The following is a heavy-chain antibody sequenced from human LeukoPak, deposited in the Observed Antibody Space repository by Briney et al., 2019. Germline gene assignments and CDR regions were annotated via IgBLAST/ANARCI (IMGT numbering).Heavy chain of an antibody. V-gene: IGHV4-61*02. J-gene: IGHJ4*02. D-gene: IGHD3-10*01. Sequence: SETLSLTCTVSGGSVSSGSYYWSWIRQPAGKGLEWIGRIYTSGYTNYNPSLKSRVAMSLDTSKNQFSLKLSSVTAADTAVYYCARGYYYGSGSPQFDYWGQGTLVTVSS. CDR2: IYTSGYT. CDR1: GGSVSSGSYY. CDR3: ARGYYYGSGSPQFDY.